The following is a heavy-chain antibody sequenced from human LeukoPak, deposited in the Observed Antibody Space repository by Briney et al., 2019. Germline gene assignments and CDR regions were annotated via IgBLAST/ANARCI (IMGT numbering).Heavy chain of an antibody. CDR2: IYYSGST. CDR3: ARQTYYYDSSGHPYWYFDL. CDR1: GVSISSSSYY. J-gene: IGHJ2*01. V-gene: IGHV4-39*01. D-gene: IGHD3-22*01. Sequence: SETLSLTCTVSGVSISSSSYYWGWIRQPPGKGLEWIGNIYYSGSTYYNPSLESRLTMSVDTSKNQFSLKLSSVTVADTAIYYCARQTYYYDSSGHPYWYFDLWGRGTLVTVSS.